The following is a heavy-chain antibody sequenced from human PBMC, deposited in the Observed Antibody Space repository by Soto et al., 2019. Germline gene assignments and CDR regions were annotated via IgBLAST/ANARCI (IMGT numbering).Heavy chain of an antibody. J-gene: IGHJ3*01. CDR1: GFTFSDYV. CDR3: ANGSFDF. Sequence: GGSLRVSCTSSGFTFSDYVMNWVRQAPGKGLEWVSVISGGGDNTDYADSVKGRFTISRDNSKNTLFLQMNSLRVDDTAVYYCANGSFDFWGQGTMVTVS. D-gene: IGHD5-12*01. CDR2: ISGGGDNT. V-gene: IGHV3-23*01.